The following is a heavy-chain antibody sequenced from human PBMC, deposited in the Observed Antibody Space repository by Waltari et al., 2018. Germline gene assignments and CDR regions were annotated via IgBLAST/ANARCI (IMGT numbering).Heavy chain of an antibody. J-gene: IGHJ4*02. CDR1: GYTFTGSY. CDR2: INPNSGGT. D-gene: IGHD3-3*01. CDR3: ARPYYDFWIAVGTLSMIY. V-gene: IGHV1-2*02. Sequence: QVQLVQSGAEVKKPGASVKVSCKASGYTFTGSYMHWVRQAPGQGREWMGWINPNSGGTNYAQNVQGRVTMTRDTSISTAYMELSRLRSDDTAVYYCARPYYDFWIAVGTLSMIYWGQGTLVTVSS.